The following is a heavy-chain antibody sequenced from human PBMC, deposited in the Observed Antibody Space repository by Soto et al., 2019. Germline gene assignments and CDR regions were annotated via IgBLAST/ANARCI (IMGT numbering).Heavy chain of an antibody. V-gene: IGHV3-33*01. CDR3: ERGGRQYFFFSSGYYLSISSFCKDV. D-gene: IGHD3-22*01. CDR2: IWYDGSNK. Sequence: GRNPKISCAAYGFTFSSYAMHWVRHAPGKGLEWVAVIWYDGSNKYYADSVKGRFTISRDNSKNTLYLQMNSLRAEDTAVYYRERGGRQYFFFSSGYYLSISSFCKDV. J-gene: IGHJ6*01. CDR1: GFTFSSYA.